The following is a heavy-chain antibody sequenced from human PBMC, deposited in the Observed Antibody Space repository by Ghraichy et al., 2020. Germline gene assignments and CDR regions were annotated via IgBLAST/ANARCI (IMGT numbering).Heavy chain of an antibody. CDR2: ISSSSSYI. Sequence: GESLRLSCAASGFTFSSYSMNWVRQAPGKGLEWVSSISSSSSYIYYADSVKGRFTISRDNAKNSLYLQMNSLRAEDTAVYYCARDYIVVVPAAIPHFDYWGQGTLVTVSS. CDR3: ARDYIVVVPAAIPHFDY. V-gene: IGHV3-21*01. D-gene: IGHD2-2*01. J-gene: IGHJ4*02. CDR1: GFTFSSYS.